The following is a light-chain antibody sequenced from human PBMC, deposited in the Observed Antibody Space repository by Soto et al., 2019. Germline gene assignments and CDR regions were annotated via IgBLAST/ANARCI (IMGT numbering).Light chain of an antibody. Sequence: EIVLKQSPATLYLSPGERATLSCRASQSVSTYLAWYQLKPGQAHRLRIYDASNRATGSPARFSGSGSGTDFTLTISSLEPEDFAVYYCQQRINWPPSTLGQGTRLEIK. V-gene: IGKV3-11*01. J-gene: IGKJ5*01. CDR1: QSVSTY. CDR2: DAS. CDR3: QQRINWPPST.